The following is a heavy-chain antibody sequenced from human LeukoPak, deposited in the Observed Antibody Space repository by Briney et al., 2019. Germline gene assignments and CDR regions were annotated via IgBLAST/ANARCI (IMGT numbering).Heavy chain of an antibody. V-gene: IGHV1-46*01. CDR2: INPSGGST. Sequence: ASVKVSCKASGYTFTSYYMHWLRQAPGQGLEWMGIINPSGGSTSYAQKFQGRVTMTRDTSTSTVYMELSSLRSEDTAVYYCARFRYCSGGSCYGGVFDYWGQGTLVTVSS. CDR3: ARFRYCSGGSCYGGVFDY. D-gene: IGHD2-15*01. J-gene: IGHJ4*02. CDR1: GYTFTSYY.